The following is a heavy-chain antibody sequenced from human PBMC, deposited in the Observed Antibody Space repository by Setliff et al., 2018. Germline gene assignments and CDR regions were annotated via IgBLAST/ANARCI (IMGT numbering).Heavy chain of an antibody. V-gene: IGHV4-61*02. J-gene: IGHJ4*02. D-gene: IGHD2-15*01. CDR1: GGSISSGSYY. CDR2: IYTSGST. CDR3: ARSLGYCSGGSCYSEAPFDY. Sequence: ILSLTCTVSGGSISSGSYYWSWIRQPAGRGLEWIGRIYTSGSTNYNPSLKSRVTISVDTSKNQFSLKPSSVTAADTAVYYCARSLGYCSGGSCYSEAPFDYWGQGTLVTVSS.